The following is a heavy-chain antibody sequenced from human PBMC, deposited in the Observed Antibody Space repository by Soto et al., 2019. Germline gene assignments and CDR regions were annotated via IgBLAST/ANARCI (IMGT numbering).Heavy chain of an antibody. CDR3: ARDIDDGDGYTNYYYSGMDV. J-gene: IGHJ6*02. V-gene: IGHV1-69*13. CDR2: IIPIFGTA. Sequence: SVKVSCKASGGTFSSYAISWVRQAPGQGLEWMGGIIPIFGTANYAQKFQGRVTITADESTSTAYMELSSLRSEDTAGYYCARDIDDGDGYTNYYYSGMDVWGQGTTVTVSS. CDR1: GGTFSSYA. D-gene: IGHD5-12*01.